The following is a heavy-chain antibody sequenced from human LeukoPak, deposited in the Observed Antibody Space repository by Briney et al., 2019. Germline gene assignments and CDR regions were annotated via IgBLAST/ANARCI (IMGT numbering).Heavy chain of an antibody. CDR3: ARDYVAAAAGNDAFDI. Sequence: GGSLRLSCAASGFTFSDYYMSWIRQAPGKGLEWVSYISSSSSYTNYADSVKGRFTISRDSAKNSLYLQMNSLRAEDTAVYYCARDYVAAAAGNDAFDIWGQGTMVTVSS. CDR1: GFTFSDYY. V-gene: IGHV3-11*06. D-gene: IGHD6-13*01. J-gene: IGHJ3*02. CDR2: ISSSSSYT.